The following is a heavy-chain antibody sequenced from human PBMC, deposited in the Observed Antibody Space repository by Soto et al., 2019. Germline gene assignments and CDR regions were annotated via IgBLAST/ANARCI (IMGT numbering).Heavy chain of an antibody. Sequence: QVQLVESGGGVVQPGRSLRLSCAASGFTFSSYGMHWVRQAPGKGLEWVAVISHDGSNKYYADSVKGRFTISRDNSKNTLYLQMNSLRAEDTAVYYCAKAKYSSSWYSSGMDVWGQGTTVTVSS. CDR3: AKAKYSSSWYSSGMDV. V-gene: IGHV3-30*18. CDR1: GFTFSSYG. J-gene: IGHJ6*02. D-gene: IGHD6-13*01. CDR2: ISHDGSNK.